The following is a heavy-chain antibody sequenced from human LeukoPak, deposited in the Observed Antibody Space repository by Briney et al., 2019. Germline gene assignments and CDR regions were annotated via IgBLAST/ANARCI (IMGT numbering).Heavy chain of an antibody. J-gene: IGHJ5*02. CDR1: GYSISSGYY. D-gene: IGHD2-2*03. Sequence: PSETLSLTCTVSGYSISSGYYWGWIRQPPGKGLEWIGSIYHSGSTYYNPSLKSRVTISVDTSKNQFSLKLSSVTAADTAVYYCARALDIVVVPAAIIWFDPWGQGTLVTVSS. CDR3: ARALDIVVVPAAIIWFDP. CDR2: IYHSGST. V-gene: IGHV4-38-2*02.